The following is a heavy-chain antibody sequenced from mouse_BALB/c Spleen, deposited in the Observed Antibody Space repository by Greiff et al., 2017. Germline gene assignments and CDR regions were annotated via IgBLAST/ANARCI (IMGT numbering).Heavy chain of an antibody. CDR1: GFTFTDYY. Sequence: EVQGVESGGGLVQPGGSLRLSCATSGFTFTDYYMSWVRQPPGKALEWLGFIRNKANGYTTEYSASVKGRFTISRDNSQSILYLQMNTLRAEDSATYYCARAAYYYGSSFYAMDYWGQGTSVTVSS. J-gene: IGHJ4*01. CDR2: IRNKANGYTT. CDR3: ARAAYYYGSSFYAMDY. D-gene: IGHD1-1*01. V-gene: IGHV7-3*02.